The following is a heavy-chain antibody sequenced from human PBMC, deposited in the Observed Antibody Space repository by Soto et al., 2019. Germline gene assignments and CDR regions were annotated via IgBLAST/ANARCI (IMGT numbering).Heavy chain of an antibody. D-gene: IGHD2-15*01. CDR1: GFTFSSYG. V-gene: IGHV3-30*18. CDR3: AKDHLGYCSGGSCTVDY. J-gene: IGHJ4*02. CDR2: ISYDGSNK. Sequence: GGSLRLSCAASGFTFSSYGMHWVRQAPGKGLEWVAVISYDGSNKYYADSAKGRFTISRDNSKNTLYLQMNSLRAEDTAVYYCAKDHLGYCSGGSCTVDYWGQGTLVTVSS.